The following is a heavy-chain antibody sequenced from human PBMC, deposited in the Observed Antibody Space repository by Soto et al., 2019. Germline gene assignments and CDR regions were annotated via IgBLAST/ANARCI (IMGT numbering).Heavy chain of an antibody. V-gene: IGHV1-2*02. Sequence: GASVKVSCKASGYTFTGYYMHWVRQAPGQGLEWMGWTNPNSGGTNYAQKFQGRVTMTRDTSISTAYMELSRLRSDDTAVYYCARAEGYCSGGSCYGDAFDIWGQGTMVTVSS. D-gene: IGHD2-15*01. CDR1: GYTFTGYY. J-gene: IGHJ3*02. CDR3: ARAEGYCSGGSCYGDAFDI. CDR2: TNPNSGGT.